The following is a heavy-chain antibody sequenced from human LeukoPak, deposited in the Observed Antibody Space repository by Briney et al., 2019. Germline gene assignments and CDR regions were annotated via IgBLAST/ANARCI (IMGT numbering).Heavy chain of an antibody. CDR3: ARDQTSGSYYYY. J-gene: IGHJ4*02. D-gene: IGHD1-26*01. CDR2: IYTSGST. V-gene: IGHV4-4*07. Sequence: SETLSLTCTVSSGSISSYYWSWIRQPAGKGLEWIGRIYTSGSTNYNPSLKSRVTMSVDTSKIQFSLKLSSVTAADTAVYYCARDQTSGSYYYYWGQGTLVTVSS. CDR1: SGSISSYY.